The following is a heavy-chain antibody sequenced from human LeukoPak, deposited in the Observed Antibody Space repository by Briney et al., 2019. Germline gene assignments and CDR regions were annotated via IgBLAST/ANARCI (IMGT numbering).Heavy chain of an antibody. CDR2: IYSGGST. D-gene: IGHD2-21*02. V-gene: IGHV3-66*01. Sequence: AGGSLRLSCAASGFTVSSNYMSWVRQAPGKGLEWVSVIYSGGSTYYADSVKGRFTISRDNSKNTLYLQMNSLRAEDTAVYYCARSTTYCGGDCHWQAWGQGTLVTVSS. CDR1: GFTVSSNY. J-gene: IGHJ4*02. CDR3: ARSTTYCGGDCHWQA.